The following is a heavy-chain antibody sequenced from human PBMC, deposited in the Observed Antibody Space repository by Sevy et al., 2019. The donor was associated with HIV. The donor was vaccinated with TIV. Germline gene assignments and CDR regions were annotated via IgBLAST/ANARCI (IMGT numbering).Heavy chain of an antibody. CDR1: GFTFISYA. Sequence: GGSLRLSCAASGFTFISYAMSWVRQAPGKGLEWVSAISGSGDSTYYADSVKGRFTISRDNSKNTLYLQMNSLRAEDTAVYYCAKDLEEGDSSGRTPPSDYWGQGTLVTVSS. CDR2: ISGSGDST. V-gene: IGHV3-23*01. J-gene: IGHJ4*02. CDR3: AKDLEEGDSSGRTPPSDY. D-gene: IGHD6-19*01.